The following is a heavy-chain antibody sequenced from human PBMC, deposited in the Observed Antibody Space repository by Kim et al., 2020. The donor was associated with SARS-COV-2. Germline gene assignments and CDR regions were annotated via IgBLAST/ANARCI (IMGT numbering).Heavy chain of an antibody. CDR3: TTDARGAYYYYYMDV. J-gene: IGHJ6*03. V-gene: IGHV3-15*01. Sequence: PVKGRFTISRDDSKNTLYLQMNSLKTEDTAVYYCTTDARGAYYYYYMDVWGKGTTVTVSS. D-gene: IGHD3-16*01.